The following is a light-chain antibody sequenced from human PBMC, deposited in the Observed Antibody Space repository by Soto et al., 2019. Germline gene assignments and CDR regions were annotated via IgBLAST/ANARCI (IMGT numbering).Light chain of an antibody. CDR1: QGIRND. Sequence: AIQVTQSPSSLSASVGDRVTITCRASQGIRNDLSWYQQKPGKAPKLLIYAASSLQSGVPSRFSGDGSETDFTLTISSLQRDDFGTYYCQQYSRLWSFGQGTKVDIK. CDR3: QQYSRLWS. CDR2: AAS. J-gene: IGKJ1*01. V-gene: IGKV1-6*02.